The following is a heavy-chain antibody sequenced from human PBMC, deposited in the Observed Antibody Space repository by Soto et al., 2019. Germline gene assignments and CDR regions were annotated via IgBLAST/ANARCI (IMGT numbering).Heavy chain of an antibody. D-gene: IGHD2-15*01. CDR3: ASLSWGGTLPNYPNP. CDR2: INAGNGNT. J-gene: IGHJ5*02. Sequence: GASVKVSSKASGYTFTSYAMHWVRQAPGQRLEWMGWINAGNGNTKYSQKFQGRVTITRDTSASTAYMELSSLRSEDTAVYYCASLSWGGTLPNYPNPWGRGTLVTVSS. V-gene: IGHV1-3*01. CDR1: GYTFTSYA.